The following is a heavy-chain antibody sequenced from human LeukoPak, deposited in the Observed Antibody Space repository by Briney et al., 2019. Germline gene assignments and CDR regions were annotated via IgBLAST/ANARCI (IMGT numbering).Heavy chain of an antibody. CDR1: GGSLSSSSYY. Sequence: SEALSLTCTVSGGSLSSSSYYWGWIRQPPGKGLEWIGSIYYSGSTYYNPSLKSRVTISVDTSKNQFSLKLSSVTAADTAVYYCAVDPEFYDFWSGYGGGYWGQGTLVTVSS. CDR3: AVDPEFYDFWSGYGGGY. J-gene: IGHJ4*02. CDR2: IYYSGST. D-gene: IGHD3-3*01. V-gene: IGHV4-39*01.